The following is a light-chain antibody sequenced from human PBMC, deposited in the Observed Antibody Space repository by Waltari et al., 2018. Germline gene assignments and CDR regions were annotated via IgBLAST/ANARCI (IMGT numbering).Light chain of an antibody. J-gene: IGKJ3*01. CDR1: QGIRNY. Sequence: DIQMTQSPSSLSASVGDRVTITCRASQGIRNYLAWYQQKPGKVPKLLIHTASTLQSGVPSRFGGSGSGTDFTLTIGSLQPEDVATYYCQKSDSAPPFTFGPGTKVDI. CDR3: QKSDSAPPFT. V-gene: IGKV1-27*01. CDR2: TAS.